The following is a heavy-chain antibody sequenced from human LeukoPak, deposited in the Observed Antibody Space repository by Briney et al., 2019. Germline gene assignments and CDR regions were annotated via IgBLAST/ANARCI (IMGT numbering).Heavy chain of an antibody. CDR1: GFTFSSYS. CDR3: AKGGNYFPIDY. CDR2: ISSSSSYI. V-gene: IGHV3-21*01. D-gene: IGHD3-16*01. Sequence: GGSLRLSCAASGFTFSSYSMNWVRQAPGKGLEWVSSISSSSSYIYYADSVKGRFTISRDNAKNSLYLQMNSLRAEDTAVYYCAKGGNYFPIDYWGQGTLVTVSS. J-gene: IGHJ4*02.